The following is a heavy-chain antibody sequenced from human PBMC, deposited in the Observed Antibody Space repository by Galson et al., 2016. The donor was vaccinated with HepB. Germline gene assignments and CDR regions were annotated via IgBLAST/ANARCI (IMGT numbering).Heavy chain of an antibody. J-gene: IGHJ3*01. Sequence: TLSLTCTVSGGPINTGDSYWTWVRQPPGKDLEWIGYVYYTGGTRYNPSLKSRLNIAADTSRNFFSLTLTAVTAADSAVYYCARDRGAVTPTGNALDVWGQGTVVSVAS. CDR1: GGPINTGDSY. CDR2: VYYTGGT. V-gene: IGHV4-30-4*01. CDR3: ARDRGAVTPTGNALDV. D-gene: IGHD4-17*01.